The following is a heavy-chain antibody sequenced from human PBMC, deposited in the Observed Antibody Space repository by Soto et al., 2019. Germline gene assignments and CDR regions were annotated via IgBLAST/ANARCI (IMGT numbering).Heavy chain of an antibody. CDR3: GRGSGPNWFDP. CDR2: INACNGNT. V-gene: IGHV1-3*01. Sequence: QVQLVQSGAEVKKPGASVKVSCKAYGYTFTSYAMHWVRQAPGQRLEWIGWINACNGNTKYSQKFQGRVTITRDTSASTAYMELSSLRSEDTAVYYCGRGSGPNWFDPWGQGTLVTVSS. CDR1: GYTFTSYA. J-gene: IGHJ5*02. D-gene: IGHD3-10*01.